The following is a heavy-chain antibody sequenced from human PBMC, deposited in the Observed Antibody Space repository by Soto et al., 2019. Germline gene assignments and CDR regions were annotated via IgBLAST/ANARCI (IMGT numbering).Heavy chain of an antibody. J-gene: IGHJ4*02. Sequence: PSETLSLNCTVSGAAISRYYWSRIPQPPGKGLEWIGYIYYSGSTNYNPSLKSRVTISVDTSKNQFSLKLSSVTAADTAVYYCARIIYPIYDYSNPGVDYWGQGTLVTVSS. CDR1: GAAISRYY. CDR2: IYYSGST. CDR3: ARIIYPIYDYSNPGVDY. D-gene: IGHD4-4*01. V-gene: IGHV4-59*01.